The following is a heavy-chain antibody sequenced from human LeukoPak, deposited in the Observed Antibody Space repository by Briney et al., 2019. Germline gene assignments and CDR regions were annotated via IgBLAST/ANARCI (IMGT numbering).Heavy chain of an antibody. Sequence: SETLSLTCAVYGGSFSGYYWSWIRQPPGKGLEWIGSIYYSGSTYYNPSLKSRVTISVDTSKNQFSLKLSSVTAADTAVYYCARQLTYYDFWSGYLDYWGQGTLVTVSS. J-gene: IGHJ4*02. D-gene: IGHD3-3*01. CDR1: GGSFSGYY. CDR2: IYYSGST. CDR3: ARQLTYYDFWSGYLDY. V-gene: IGHV4-34*01.